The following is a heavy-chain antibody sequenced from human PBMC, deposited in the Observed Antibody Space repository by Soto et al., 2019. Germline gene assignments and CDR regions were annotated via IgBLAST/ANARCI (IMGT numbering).Heavy chain of an antibody. CDR1: GFSLRTTGVG. D-gene: IGHD3-16*01. CDR3: AHTWGLPFDY. Sequence: QITLKESGPTLVKPTQTLTLTCTYSGFSLRTTGVGVGWIRQPPGKALEWLGIIYWNDDKRYSPSLKSRFTLPSDISKSQVVLTMTNMDPVDTATYYCAHTWGLPFDYWGQGTLVIVSS. J-gene: IGHJ4*02. CDR2: IYWNDDK. V-gene: IGHV2-5*01.